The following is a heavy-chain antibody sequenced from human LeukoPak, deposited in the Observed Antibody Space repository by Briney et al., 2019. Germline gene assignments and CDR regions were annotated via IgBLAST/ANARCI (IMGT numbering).Heavy chain of an antibody. D-gene: IGHD3/OR15-3a*01. Sequence: GASVKVSCKVSGYTLTELSMHWVRQAPGKGLEWMGGFDPEDGETGHAQRFQGRVTMTEDTSTDTAYMELCSLTSEDTAVYFCATLAPWTDFDYWGQGTLVTVSS. CDR3: ATLAPWTDFDY. CDR2: FDPEDGET. J-gene: IGHJ4*02. CDR1: GYTLTELS. V-gene: IGHV1-24*01.